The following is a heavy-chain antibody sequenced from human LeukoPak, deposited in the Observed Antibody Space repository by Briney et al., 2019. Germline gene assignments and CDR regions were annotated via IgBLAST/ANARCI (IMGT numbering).Heavy chain of an antibody. V-gene: IGHV1-46*01. CDR1: GYTFAHYY. CDR2: IDPSTGTT. CDR3: ARDIANYGGKMEASDY. Sequence: ASVKVSCKASGYTFAHYYMHYVRQAPGHGLEWMGIIDPSTGTTNYAQNFQGRVTMTRDTSTSTVYMELSSLRSEDTAVYYCARDIANYGGKMEASDYWGQGTLVTVSS. D-gene: IGHD4-23*01. J-gene: IGHJ4*02.